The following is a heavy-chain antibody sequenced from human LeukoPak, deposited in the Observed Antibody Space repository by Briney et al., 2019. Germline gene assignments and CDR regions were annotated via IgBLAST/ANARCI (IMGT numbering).Heavy chain of an antibody. CDR2: IIPIFGTA. J-gene: IGHJ4*02. Sequence: SVKVSCKASGGTFSSYAISWVRQAPGQGLEWMGGIIPIFGTANYAQKFQGRVTITADESTSTAYMELSSLRFEDTAVYYCAREGGIIGYSYGHFDYWGQGTLVTVSS. CDR3: AREGGIIGYSYGHFDY. V-gene: IGHV1-69*13. CDR1: GGTFSSYA. D-gene: IGHD5-18*01.